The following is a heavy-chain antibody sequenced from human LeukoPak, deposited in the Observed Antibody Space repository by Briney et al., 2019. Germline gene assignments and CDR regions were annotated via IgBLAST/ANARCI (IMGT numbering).Heavy chain of an antibody. CDR2: ISDNGSQT. CDR3: ATDRERDPSVYYLV. Sequence: GGSLRLSCAASGLTFTDYAMSWVRQAPEKGLEWLSTISDNGSQTYYTDSVKGRFTISRDNSRNTVFLQMNSLRAEDSGVYYCATDRERDPSVYYLVGGQGTLITVSS. CDR1: GLTFTDYA. J-gene: IGHJ4*02. D-gene: IGHD3-22*01. V-gene: IGHV3-23*01.